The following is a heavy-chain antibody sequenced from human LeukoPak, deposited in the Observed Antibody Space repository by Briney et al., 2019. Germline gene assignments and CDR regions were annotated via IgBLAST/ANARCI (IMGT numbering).Heavy chain of an antibody. CDR1: GGSISSGGYY. Sequence: ASQTQSLTCTVSGGSISSGGYYWSWIRQHPGKGLEWIGYIYYSGSTYYNPSLKSRVTISVDTSKNQFSLKLSSVTAADTAVYYCARAPLAYCGGDCYSGAFDIWGQGTMVTVSS. D-gene: IGHD2-21*02. J-gene: IGHJ3*02. CDR2: IYYSGST. CDR3: ARAPLAYCGGDCYSGAFDI. V-gene: IGHV4-31*03.